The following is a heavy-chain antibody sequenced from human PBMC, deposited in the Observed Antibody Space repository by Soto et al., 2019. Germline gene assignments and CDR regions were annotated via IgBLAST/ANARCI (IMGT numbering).Heavy chain of an antibody. J-gene: IGHJ6*02. CDR3: AREEAYYYDISGYYPVTPSYYYYGMDV. CDR2: INSDGSST. V-gene: IGHV3-74*01. CDR1: GFTFSSYW. Sequence: GGSLRLSCAASGFTFSSYWMHWVRQAPGKGLVWVSRINSDGSSTSYADSVKGRFTISREKAKNTLYLQMNSLRAEDTAVYYCAREEAYYYDISGYYPVTPSYYYYGMDVWGQGTTVTVSS. D-gene: IGHD3-22*01.